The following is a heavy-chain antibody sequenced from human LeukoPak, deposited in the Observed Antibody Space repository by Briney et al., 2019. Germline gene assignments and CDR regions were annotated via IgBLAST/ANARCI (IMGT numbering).Heavy chain of an antibody. CDR2: ISSSSSYI. J-gene: IGHJ4*02. CDR1: GFTFSSYS. CDR3: ARASAVPAANNFDY. V-gene: IGHV3-21*01. Sequence: GGSLRLSCAXSGFTFSSYSMNWVNQAPGKGLEWVSTISSSSSYIYYADSVKGRFTISRDNAKNSLYLQMNSLRAEDTAVYYCARASAVPAANNFDYWGQGTLVTVSS. D-gene: IGHD2-2*01.